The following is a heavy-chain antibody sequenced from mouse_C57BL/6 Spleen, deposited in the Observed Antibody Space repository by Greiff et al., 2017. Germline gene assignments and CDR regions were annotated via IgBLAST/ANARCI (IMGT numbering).Heavy chain of an antibody. Sequence: QVTLKVSGPGILQPSQTLSLTCSFSGFSLSTSNMGIGWIRQPSGKVLEWLAHIWWNDDKYYNPSLKSRLTISKDTSNNQVFLKLTSVDTADTATYYGAQMEYYYGSSYGYFDVWGTGTTVTVSS. J-gene: IGHJ1*03. CDR2: IWWNDDK. V-gene: IGHV8-5*01. CDR3: AQMEYYYGSSYGYFDV. D-gene: IGHD1-1*01. CDR1: GFSLSTSNMG.